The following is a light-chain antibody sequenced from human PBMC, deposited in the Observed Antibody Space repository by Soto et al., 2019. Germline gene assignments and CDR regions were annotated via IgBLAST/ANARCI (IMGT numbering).Light chain of an antibody. V-gene: IGKV3-20*01. Sequence: ELVLTQSPGTLPLSPGERATLSCRASQSVSSSYLAWYQQKPGQAPRLLIYGASSRATGIPDRFSGSGSGTDLTLTISRQEPEDFAEYYCQQYGSSLRTFGQGTKVEIK. CDR2: GAS. CDR3: QQYGSSLRT. CDR1: QSVSSSY. J-gene: IGKJ1*01.